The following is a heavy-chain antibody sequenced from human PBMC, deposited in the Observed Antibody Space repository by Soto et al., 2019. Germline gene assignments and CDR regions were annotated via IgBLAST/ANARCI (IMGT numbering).Heavy chain of an antibody. CDR1: GGSISSGDYY. CDR3: ARALPHYYDSSGLIDY. J-gene: IGHJ4*02. CDR2: IYYSGCT. V-gene: IGHV4-30-4*01. D-gene: IGHD3-22*01. Sequence: SETLSLTCTVSGGSISSGDYYWSWIRQPPGKGLEWIGYIYYSGCTYYNPSLKSRVTISVDTSKNQFSLKLSSVTAADTAVYYXARALPHYYDSSGLIDYWGQGTLVTVSS.